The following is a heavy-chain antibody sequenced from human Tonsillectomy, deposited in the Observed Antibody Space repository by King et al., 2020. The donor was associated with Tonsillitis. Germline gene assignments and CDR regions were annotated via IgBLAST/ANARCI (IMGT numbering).Heavy chain of an antibody. D-gene: IGHD3-22*01. CDR1: GCSLSSYY. CDR3: ARDQNYYDSSGYYRGGFDY. V-gene: IGHV4-59*01. Sequence: VQLQESGPGLVKPSETLSLTFTVSGCSLSSYYLSGIRQPPGKGMGWVGYIYFRVVTHYNPSLKCRVTISVDTSKNQFSLKLSSVTAADTAVYYCARDQNYYDSSGYYRGGFDYWGQGTLVTVSS. J-gene: IGHJ4*02. CDR2: IYFRVVT.